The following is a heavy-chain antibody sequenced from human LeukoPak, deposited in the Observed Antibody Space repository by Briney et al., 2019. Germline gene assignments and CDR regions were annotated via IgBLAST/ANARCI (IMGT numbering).Heavy chain of an antibody. CDR2: INSDGSST. V-gene: IGHV3-74*01. Sequence: AGGSLRLSCAASGFTFSTYEMNWVRQAPGKGLVWVSRINSDGSSTSYADSVKGRFTISRDNAKNTLYLQMSSLRAEDTAVYYCARDGFRNSMVRGVIGYFDYWGQGTLVTVSS. J-gene: IGHJ4*02. CDR1: GFTFSTYE. CDR3: ARDGFRNSMVRGVIGYFDY. D-gene: IGHD3-10*01.